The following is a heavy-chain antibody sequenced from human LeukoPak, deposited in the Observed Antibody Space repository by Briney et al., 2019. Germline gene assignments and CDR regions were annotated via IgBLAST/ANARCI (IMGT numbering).Heavy chain of an antibody. CDR2: IRSKAYGGTT. CDR3: TFDYGGNTGYFQH. D-gene: IGHD4-23*01. J-gene: IGHJ1*01. Sequence: PARSLRLSCTASGFTFGNYAMSWVRQAPRKGLEWVGFIRSKAYGGTTEYAASVKGRFTISRDDSKSIAYLQMNSLKTEDTAVYYCTFDYGGNTGYFQHWGQGTLVTVSS. V-gene: IGHV3-49*04. CDR1: GFTFGNYA.